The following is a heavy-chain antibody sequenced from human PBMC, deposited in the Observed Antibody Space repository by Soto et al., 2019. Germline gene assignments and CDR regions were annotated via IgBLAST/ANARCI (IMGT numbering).Heavy chain of an antibody. V-gene: IGHV4-39*01. Sequence: PSETLSLTCTVSGGSISSSSYYWGWIRQPPGKGLEWIGSIYYSGSTYYNPSLKSRVTISVDTSKNQFSLKLSSVTAADTAVYYCERNGIAVAIYYWGQGTLVTVSS. D-gene: IGHD6-19*01. CDR3: ERNGIAVAIYY. CDR1: GGSISSSSYY. J-gene: IGHJ4*02. CDR2: IYYSGST.